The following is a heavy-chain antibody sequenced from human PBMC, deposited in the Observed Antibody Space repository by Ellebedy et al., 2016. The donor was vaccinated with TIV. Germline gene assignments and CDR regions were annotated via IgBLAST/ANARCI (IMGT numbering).Heavy chain of an antibody. CDR2: IYYSGIT. Sequence: MPSETLSLTCTVSGGSISSGDYYWSWIRQPPGKGLEWIGYIYYSGITYYNPSLKSRITVSVDTSKNQFSLKLSSVTAADTAVYYCARTYYYDSSGYPLFDYWGQGTLVTVSS. J-gene: IGHJ4*02. CDR3: ARTYYYDSSGYPLFDY. D-gene: IGHD3-22*01. V-gene: IGHV4-30-4*01. CDR1: GGSISSGDYY.